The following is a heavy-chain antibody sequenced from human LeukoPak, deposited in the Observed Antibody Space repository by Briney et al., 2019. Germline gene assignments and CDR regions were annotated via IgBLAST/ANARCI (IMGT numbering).Heavy chain of an antibody. J-gene: IGHJ4*02. CDR1: GFTFSSYA. V-gene: IGHV3-23*01. Sequence: GGSLRLSCAASGFTFSSYAMSWVRQAPGKGLEWVSAISGSGGSTYYADSVKGRFTISRDNSKNTPYLQMNSLRAEDTAVYYCAKDLGYCSGGSCGDYWGQGTLVTVSS. CDR2: ISGSGGST. D-gene: IGHD2-15*01. CDR3: AKDLGYCSGGSCGDY.